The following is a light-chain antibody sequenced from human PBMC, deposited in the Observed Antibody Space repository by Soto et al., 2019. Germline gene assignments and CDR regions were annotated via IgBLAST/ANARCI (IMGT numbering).Light chain of an antibody. CDR3: QQSYSSPPT. CDR1: QTIIGY. Sequence: DIHMSSSPSSLSASIGASVTITFRASQTIIGYLNWYQQKPGKAPKLLIFAASSLQSGVPSRFSGSRSGPDFTLTISSLQPEDFATYYCQQSYSSPPTFGQGTKVDIK. J-gene: IGKJ1*01. V-gene: IGKV1-39*01. CDR2: AAS.